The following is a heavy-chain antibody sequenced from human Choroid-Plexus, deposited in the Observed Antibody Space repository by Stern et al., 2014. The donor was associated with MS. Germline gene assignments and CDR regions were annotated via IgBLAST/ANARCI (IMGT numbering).Heavy chain of an antibody. V-gene: IGHV3-30*18. Sequence: VQLVESGGGVVRPGRSLKLSCAASGFPFRHYAPHWVRQAPGKGLEWVATISSDGSTEYYPDSLKGRFTISRGNFNNTLYLQINSLRPEDTALYYCAKDYSGTINFWGQGTLVTVSS. D-gene: IGHD5-12*01. CDR1: GFPFRHYA. CDR3: AKDYSGTINF. J-gene: IGHJ4*02. CDR2: ISSDGSTE.